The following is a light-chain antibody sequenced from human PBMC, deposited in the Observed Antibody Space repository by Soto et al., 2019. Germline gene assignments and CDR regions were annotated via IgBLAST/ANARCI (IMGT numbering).Light chain of an antibody. CDR2: ATS. J-gene: IGKJ1*01. Sequence: DLPMTQSPSSLSASVGDRVSITCRASQNIRTYLNWYQQKPGKAPQLLIYATSNLQTGVPSRFSASGSGTDFSLVITDLQPEDFATYYCQQGYSSRWTSGRRTKVEI. CDR3: QQGYSSRWT. CDR1: QNIRTY. V-gene: IGKV1-39*01.